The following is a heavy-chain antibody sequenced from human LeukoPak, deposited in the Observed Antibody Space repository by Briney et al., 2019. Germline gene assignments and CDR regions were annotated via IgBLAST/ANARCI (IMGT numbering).Heavy chain of an antibody. CDR1: GYTFTSYG. Sequence: ASVKVSCKASGYTFTSYGISWVRQAPGQGLEWMGWISAYNGNTNYAQKLQGRVTMTTDTSTSTASMELRSLRSDDTAVYYCATVSDTAMKTYFDYWGQGTLVAVSS. D-gene: IGHD5-18*01. V-gene: IGHV1-18*01. CDR2: ISAYNGNT. CDR3: ATVSDTAMKTYFDY. J-gene: IGHJ4*02.